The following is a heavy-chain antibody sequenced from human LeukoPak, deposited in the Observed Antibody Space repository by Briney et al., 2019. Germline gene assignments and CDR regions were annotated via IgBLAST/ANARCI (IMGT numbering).Heavy chain of an antibody. D-gene: IGHD3-10*01. J-gene: IGHJ5*02. CDR2: ISYDGSNK. V-gene: IGHV3-30-3*01. Sequence: GRSLRLSCAASGFTFSSYAMHWVRQAPGKGLEWVAVISYDGSNKYYADSVKGRFTISRDNSKNTLYLQMNSLRAEDTAVYYCARASYGSASPWGQGTPVTVSS. CDR3: ARASYGSASP. CDR1: GFTFSSYA.